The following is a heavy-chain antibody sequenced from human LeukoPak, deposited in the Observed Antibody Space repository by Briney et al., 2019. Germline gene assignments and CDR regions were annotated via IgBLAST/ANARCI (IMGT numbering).Heavy chain of an antibody. V-gene: IGHV1-58*02. CDR3: AAEHYSSGWFGNYNWFDP. Sequence: SVKVSCKASGFTFTSSAMQWVRQARGQRLEWIGWIVVGSGNTNYAQKFQERVTITRDMSTSTAYMELSSLRSEDTAVYYCAAEHYSSGWFGNYNWFDPWGQGTLVTVSS. CDR1: GFTFTSSA. CDR2: IVVGSGNT. D-gene: IGHD6-19*01. J-gene: IGHJ5*02.